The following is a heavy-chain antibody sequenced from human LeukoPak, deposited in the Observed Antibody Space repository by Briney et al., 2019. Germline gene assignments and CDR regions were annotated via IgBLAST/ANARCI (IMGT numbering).Heavy chain of an antibody. CDR2: IDSSSGYM. CDR1: GFTFNTYS. CDR3: ARGHTAVTRHFDF. Sequence: GGSLRLSCAASGFTFNTYSMNWARQAPGKGLEWVSSIDSSSGYMFYADALKGRFTISRDDAKNLLYLDMNSLRAEDTAVYYCARGHTAVTRHFDFWGQGTLVTVSS. V-gene: IGHV3-21*01. J-gene: IGHJ4*02. D-gene: IGHD4-17*01.